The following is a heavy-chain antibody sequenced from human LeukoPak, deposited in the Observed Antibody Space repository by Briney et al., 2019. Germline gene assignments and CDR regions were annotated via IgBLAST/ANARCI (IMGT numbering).Heavy chain of an antibody. CDR1: GFTVSSNY. D-gene: IGHD4-17*01. Sequence: PGGSLRLSCAASGFTVSSNYMSWVRQAPGKGLEWVSVIYSGGSTYYADSVKGRFTISRDNSKNTLYLQMNSLRAEETAVYYCARGTVTTEYYFDYWGQGTLVTVSS. CDR3: ARGTVTTEYYFDY. J-gene: IGHJ4*02. V-gene: IGHV3-53*01. CDR2: IYSGGST.